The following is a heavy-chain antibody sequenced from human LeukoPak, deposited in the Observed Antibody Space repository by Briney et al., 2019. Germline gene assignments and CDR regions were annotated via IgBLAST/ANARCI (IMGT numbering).Heavy chain of an antibody. V-gene: IGHV1-2*02. J-gene: IGHJ4*02. D-gene: IGHD6-19*01. CDR1: GYTFTGYY. Sequence: ASVTVSCTASGYTFTGYYMHWVRQAPGQGLEWMGWINPNSGGTNYAQKFQGRVTMTRDTSISTAYMELSRLRSDDTAVYYCARDPVSSSGRWEFDYWGQGTLVTVSS. CDR2: INPNSGGT. CDR3: ARDPVSSSGRWEFDY.